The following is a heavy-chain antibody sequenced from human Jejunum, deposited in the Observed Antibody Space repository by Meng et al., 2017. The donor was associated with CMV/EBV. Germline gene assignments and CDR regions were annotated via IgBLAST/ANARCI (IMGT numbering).Heavy chain of an antibody. D-gene: IGHD6-19*01. CDR3: ARAPVTDTVFDS. CDR2: ISAYNGVT. Sequence: QAQLLQSGAEVKKHGASVRVSCKAAGHTFTSYGFNWVRQAPGQGLEWMGWISAYNGVTTFAQKVQGIVSMTTDTSTSTAYMELRSLTSDNTDVYYCARAPVTDTVFDSWGQGTLVTVSS. CDR1: GHTFTSYG. V-gene: IGHV1-18*01. J-gene: IGHJ4*02.